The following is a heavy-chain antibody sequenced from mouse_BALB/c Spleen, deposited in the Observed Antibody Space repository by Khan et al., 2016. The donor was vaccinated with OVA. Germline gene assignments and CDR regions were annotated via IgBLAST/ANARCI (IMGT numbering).Heavy chain of an antibody. CDR2: IRSKSNNYAT. J-gene: IGHJ4*01. CDR1: GFTFNTYA. V-gene: IGHV10-1*02. CDR3: VRPYSNYGYYAMDY. Sequence: EVQLVESGGGLVQPKGSLKLSCAASGFTFNTYAMNWVRQAPGKGLEWVARIRSKSNNYATYYADSVKDRFIISRDDSQSMLYLQMNNLKTEDTAMYYCVRPYSNYGYYAMDYWGHGTSVTVSS. D-gene: IGHD2-5*01.